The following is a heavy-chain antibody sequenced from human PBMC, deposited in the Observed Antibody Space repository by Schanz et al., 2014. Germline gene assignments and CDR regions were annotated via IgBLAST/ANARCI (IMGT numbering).Heavy chain of an antibody. Sequence: ESGGGVVQPGRSLRLSCAGYGFTFSSYAMHWVRQAPGKGLEWVAVISYDGSNKYYADSVKGRFTISRDNSKNTLYLQMNSLRAEDTAVYYCARHCGGDCYPYWGQGTLVTVSS. V-gene: IGHV3-30*04. D-gene: IGHD2-21*01. CDR2: ISYDGSNK. CDR1: GFTFSSYA. J-gene: IGHJ4*02. CDR3: ARHCGGDCYPY.